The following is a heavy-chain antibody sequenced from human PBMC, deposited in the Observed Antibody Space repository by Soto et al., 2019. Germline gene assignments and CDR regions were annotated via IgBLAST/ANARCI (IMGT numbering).Heavy chain of an antibody. J-gene: IGHJ6*02. Sequence: SETLSLTFTVSGGSISSYYWSWIRQPPGKGLEWIGYIYYSGSTNYSPSLKSRIIISLDTSKSQFSLKVSSVTAADAAVYYCARGEAGYNYGLSPYYGMDVWGPGTTVTVSS. CDR2: IYYSGST. V-gene: IGHV4-59*01. D-gene: IGHD5-18*01. CDR1: GGSISSYY. CDR3: ARGEAGYNYGLSPYYGMDV.